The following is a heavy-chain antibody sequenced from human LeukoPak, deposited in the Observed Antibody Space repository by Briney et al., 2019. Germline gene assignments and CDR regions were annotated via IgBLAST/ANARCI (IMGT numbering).Heavy chain of an antibody. Sequence: GGSLRLSCAASGFTFSDYYMSWIRQAPGKGLEGVSYISSTSSYTNYADSVKGRFTISRDNAKNSLYLQMNSLRAEDTAVYYCARSNRGVIQLPDYWGQGTLVTVSS. CDR2: ISSTSSYT. V-gene: IGHV3-11*03. CDR3: ARSNRGVIQLPDY. CDR1: GFTFSDYY. J-gene: IGHJ4*02. D-gene: IGHD5-18*01.